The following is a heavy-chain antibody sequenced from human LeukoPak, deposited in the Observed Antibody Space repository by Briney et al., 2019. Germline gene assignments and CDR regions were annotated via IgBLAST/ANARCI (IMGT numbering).Heavy chain of an antibody. CDR2: IYYSGCT. J-gene: IGHJ4*02. D-gene: IGHD6-19*01. Sequence: SETLSLTCTVSGGSISSYYWSWIRQPPGKGLEWIGYIYYSGCTNYNPSLKSRVTISVDTSKNQFSLKLSSVTAADTAVYYCARVSSGIFGFWGQGTLVTVSS. V-gene: IGHV4-59*01. CDR1: GGSISSYY. CDR3: ARVSSGIFGF.